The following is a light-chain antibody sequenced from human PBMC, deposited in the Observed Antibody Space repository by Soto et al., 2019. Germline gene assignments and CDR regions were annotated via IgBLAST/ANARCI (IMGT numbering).Light chain of an antibody. V-gene: IGLV2-14*01. CDR1: SSDVGFYNY. Sequence: QSVLTQPASVSGSPGQSIAISCTGSSSDVGFYNYISWYQQHPGKVPKLIIYEVTNRPSGVSNRFSGSKSGNTASLTISGPQAEDGADYYCCSYTTSSTRVFGTGTKVTVL. CDR3: CSYTTSSTRV. J-gene: IGLJ1*01. CDR2: EVT.